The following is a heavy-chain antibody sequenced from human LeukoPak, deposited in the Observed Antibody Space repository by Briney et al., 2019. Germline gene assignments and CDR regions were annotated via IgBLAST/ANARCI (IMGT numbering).Heavy chain of an antibody. CDR1: GSTFSSYA. CDR2: ISGSGGST. Sequence: PGGSLRLSCAASGSTFSSYAMSWVRQAPGKGLEWVSAISGSGGSTYYADSVKGRFTISRDNSKNTLYLQMNSLRAEDTAVYYCAKEVWYSSSWYSDYWGQGTLVTVSS. D-gene: IGHD6-13*01. CDR3: AKEVWYSSSWYSDY. J-gene: IGHJ4*02. V-gene: IGHV3-23*01.